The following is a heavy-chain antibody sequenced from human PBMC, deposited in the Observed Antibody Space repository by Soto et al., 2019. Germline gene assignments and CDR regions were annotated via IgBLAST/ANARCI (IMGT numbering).Heavy chain of an antibody. Sequence: PSETLSLTCSVSGGSISNSYYYWGWIRQTPGKGLEWIADFYYGGSPYYNPSLESRVTISADASRNHFSLRLNSVTVTDSGVYYCVRLSDPYGDYFDYWGRGTLVTVSS. CDR2: FYYGGSP. D-gene: IGHD4-17*01. CDR3: VRLSDPYGDYFDY. CDR1: GGSISNSYYY. J-gene: IGHJ4*02. V-gene: IGHV4-39*02.